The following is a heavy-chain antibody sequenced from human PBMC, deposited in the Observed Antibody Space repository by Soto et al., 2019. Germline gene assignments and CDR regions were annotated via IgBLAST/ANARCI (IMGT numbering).Heavy chain of an antibody. CDR3: ARERNCSSTSCYLGYWFDP. J-gene: IGHJ5*02. CDR1: GGTFSSYA. V-gene: IGHV1-69*01. Sequence: QVQLVQSGAEVKKPGSSVKVSCKASGGTFSSYAISWVRQAPGQGLEWMGGIIPIFGTANYAQKFQGRVTITADESTSTAYMEPSSLRSEDTAVYYCARERNCSSTSCYLGYWFDPWGQGTLVTVSS. CDR2: IIPIFGTA. D-gene: IGHD2-2*01.